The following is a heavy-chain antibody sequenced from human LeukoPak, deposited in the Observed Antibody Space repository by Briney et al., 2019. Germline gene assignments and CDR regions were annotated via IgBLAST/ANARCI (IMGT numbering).Heavy chain of an antibody. CDR3: ARHRAVCSSTSCHLRNYYYYMDV. CDR1: GYSLTSYW. Sequence: GESLKISCKGSGYSLTSYWIGWVRQMPGKGLEWMGIICPGDSDTRYSPSFQGQVTISADKSISTAYLQWSSLKASDTAMYYCARHRAVCSSTSCHLRNYYYYMDVWGKGTTVTVSS. V-gene: IGHV5-51*01. J-gene: IGHJ6*03. D-gene: IGHD2-2*01. CDR2: ICPGDSDT.